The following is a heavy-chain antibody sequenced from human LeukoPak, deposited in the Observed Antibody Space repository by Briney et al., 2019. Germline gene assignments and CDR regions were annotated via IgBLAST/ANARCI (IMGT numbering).Heavy chain of an antibody. V-gene: IGHV4-34*01. CDR2: INHSGST. J-gene: IGHJ4*02. D-gene: IGHD6-13*01. Sequence: PSETLSLTCAVYGGSFSGYYWSWIRQPPGKGLEWIGEINHSGSTNYNPSLKSRVTISVDTSKNQFSLKLSSVTAADTAVYYCASTRSSIAAAEGYCFDYWGQGTLVTVSS. CDR3: ASTRSSIAAAEGYCFDY. CDR1: GGSFSGYY.